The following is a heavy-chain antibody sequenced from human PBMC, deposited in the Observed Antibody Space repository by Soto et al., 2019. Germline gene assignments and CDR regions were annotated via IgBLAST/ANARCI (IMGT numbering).Heavy chain of an antibody. D-gene: IGHD4-17*01. Sequence: SGPTLVNPTQTLTLTCTFSGFSLSTSGMCVSWIRQPPGKALEWLARIDWDDDKYYSTSLKTRLTISKDTSKNQVVLTMTNMDPVDTATYYCARMTTVTTRGYYYCGMDVWGQGTTVTVSS. CDR3: ARMTTVTTRGYYYCGMDV. CDR2: IDWDDDK. J-gene: IGHJ6*02. V-gene: IGHV2-70*11. CDR1: GFSLSTSGMC.